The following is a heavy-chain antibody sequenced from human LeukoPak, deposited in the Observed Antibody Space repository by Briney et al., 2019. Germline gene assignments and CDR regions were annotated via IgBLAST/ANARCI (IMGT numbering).Heavy chain of an antibody. CDR3: AREPLGIAGGFDY. J-gene: IGHJ4*02. CDR1: GGSFSGYY. D-gene: IGHD6-13*01. V-gene: IGHV4-34*01. Sequence: SETLSLTCAVYGGSFSGYYWSWIRQPPGKGLEWIGEINHSGSTNYNPSLKSRVTISVDTSKNQFSLKLSSVTAADTAVYYCAREPLGIAGGFDYWGQGTLVTVSS. CDR2: INHSGST.